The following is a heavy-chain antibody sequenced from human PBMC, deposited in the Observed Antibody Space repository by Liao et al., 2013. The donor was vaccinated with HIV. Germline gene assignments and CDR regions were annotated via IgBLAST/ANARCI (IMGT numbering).Heavy chain of an antibody. Sequence: QVQLQQWGAGLLKPSETLSLTCAVYGGSFSGYYWSWIRQPPGKGLEWIGEIHHSGSTNYNPSLKSRVTISVDTSKNQFSLKLRSVTAADTAVYYCASAFPRDAFDIWAKGQWSPSLQ. CDR2: IHHSGST. J-gene: IGHJ3*02. CDR1: GGSFSGYY. V-gene: IGHV4-34*01. D-gene: IGHD2/OR15-2a*01. CDR3: ASAFPRDAFDI.